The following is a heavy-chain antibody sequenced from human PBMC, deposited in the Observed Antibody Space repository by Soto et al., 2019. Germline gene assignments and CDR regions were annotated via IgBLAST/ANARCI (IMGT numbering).Heavy chain of an antibody. D-gene: IGHD3-22*01. Sequence: PGGSLRLSCAASGFTFSSYGMHWVRQAPGKGLEWVAVIWYDGSNKYYADSLKGRFTISRDNSKKTLYLQVNSLRAEDTAVYFCARDDYDSSGYYYVHYWGQATLVTVSS. V-gene: IGHV3-33*01. CDR1: GFTFSSYG. CDR3: ARDDYDSSGYYYVHY. J-gene: IGHJ4*02. CDR2: IWYDGSNK.